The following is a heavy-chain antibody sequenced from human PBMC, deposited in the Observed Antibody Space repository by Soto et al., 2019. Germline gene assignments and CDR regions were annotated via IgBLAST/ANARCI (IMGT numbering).Heavy chain of an antibody. CDR3: ARGGGGYSYGPLYYYGMDV. Sequence: SETLSLTCTVSGGSISSGDYYWSWIRQPPGKGLEWIGYIYHSGSTYYNPSLKSRVTISVDTSKNQFSLKLSSVTAADTAVYYCARGGGGYSYGPLYYYGMDVWGQGTTVTVSS. V-gene: IGHV4-30-4*01. J-gene: IGHJ6*02. CDR2: IYHSGST. CDR1: GGSISSGDYY. D-gene: IGHD5-18*01.